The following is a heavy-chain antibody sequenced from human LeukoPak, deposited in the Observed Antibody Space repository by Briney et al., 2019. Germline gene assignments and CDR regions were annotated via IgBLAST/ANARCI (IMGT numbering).Heavy chain of an antibody. J-gene: IGHJ4*02. D-gene: IGHD2-2*01. Sequence: QPGKSLRLSCAASGFTFNNYGMHWVRQAPGKGLEWVAVISYDGRNKHYPDSVKGRFTISRDISTDTLWLQMDNLRTEDTAVYYCAKGPLRGTAAAIDYWGQGTLVTVSS. V-gene: IGHV3-30*18. CDR3: AKGPLRGTAAAIDY. CDR2: ISYDGRNK. CDR1: GFTFNNYG.